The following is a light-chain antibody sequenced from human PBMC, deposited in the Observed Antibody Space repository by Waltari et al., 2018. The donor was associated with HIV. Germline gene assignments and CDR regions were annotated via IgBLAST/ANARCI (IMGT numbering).Light chain of an antibody. J-gene: IGLJ2*01. CDR3: QSYDTSLSGSGV. CDR2: GNS. V-gene: IGLV1-40*01. CDR1: SSNIGAGYD. Sequence: QSVLTQPPSVSGAPGQRVTISCTGSSSNIGAGYDVHWYQQLPGTAPRVLIYGNSKRPSRCPGRFSGSKSGTSASRAITGLQAEDEADYYCQSYDTSLSGSGVFGGGTKLTVL.